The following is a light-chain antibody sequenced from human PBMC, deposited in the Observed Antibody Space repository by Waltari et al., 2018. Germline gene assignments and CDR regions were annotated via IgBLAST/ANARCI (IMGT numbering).Light chain of an antibody. Sequence: EIVLTQSPATLSLSPGERATLSCRASQSVSSYLGWYQQKPGQAARLLIYDASTRATGVPGRFSGSGSGTDFTLTISSLEPEDFAIYYCQQRSTWPILTFGGGTKVEIK. CDR1: QSVSSY. J-gene: IGKJ4*01. V-gene: IGKV3-11*01. CDR2: DAS. CDR3: QQRSTWPILT.